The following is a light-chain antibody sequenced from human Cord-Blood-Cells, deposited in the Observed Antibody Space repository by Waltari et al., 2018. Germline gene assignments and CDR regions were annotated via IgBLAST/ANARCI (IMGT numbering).Light chain of an antibody. Sequence: EIVMTQSPATLSVSPGERATLSCRASQSVSSNLAWYQQKPGQAPRLLIYCAATRATGSPARFSGSGSGGEFTLTISSLLSEDFAFYYCQQYNNWPPWTFGQGTKVEIK. CDR2: CAA. CDR1: QSVSSN. V-gene: IGKV3-15*01. CDR3: QQYNNWPPWT. J-gene: IGKJ1*01.